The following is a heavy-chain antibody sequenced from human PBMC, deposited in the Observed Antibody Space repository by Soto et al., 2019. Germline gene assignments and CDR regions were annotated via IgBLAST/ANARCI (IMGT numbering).Heavy chain of an antibody. CDR2: ISGYNGDT. Sequence: QGQLVQSGPEVKKPGASVKVSCKASGYTFTRYGISWVRQAPGQGLEWMGWISGYNGDTNYAQKAQGSVTMTIDTSTRTAYMELRSLTSDDPPTYHCAKNGLLPYYYYGMGVWGQGTTVTVS. D-gene: IGHD1-26*01. J-gene: IGHJ6*02. V-gene: IGHV1-18*01. CDR1: GYTFTRYG. CDR3: AKNGLLPYYYYGMGV.